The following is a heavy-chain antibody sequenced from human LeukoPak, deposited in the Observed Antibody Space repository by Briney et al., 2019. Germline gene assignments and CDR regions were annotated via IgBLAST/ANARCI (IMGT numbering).Heavy chain of an antibody. J-gene: IGHJ6*03. D-gene: IGHD6-13*01. CDR2: INPSGGST. Sequence: VASVKVSCKASGYTFTNYYIHWVRQAPGQGLEWMGIINPSGGSTSYAQKFQGRVTMTRDMSTSTVYMELSSLRSEDTAVYYCARDVAAAGRGYYMDVWGKGTTVTVSS. CDR3: ARDVAAAGRGYYMDV. V-gene: IGHV1-46*01. CDR1: GYTFTNYY.